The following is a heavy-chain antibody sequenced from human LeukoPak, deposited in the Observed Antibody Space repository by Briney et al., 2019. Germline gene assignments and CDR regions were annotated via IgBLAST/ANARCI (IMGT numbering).Heavy chain of an antibody. J-gene: IGHJ5*02. D-gene: IGHD3-10*01. CDR2: INAGNGNT. V-gene: IGHV1-3*01. CDR1: GYTFTSYA. CDR3: ARGKEENLLWFGELSRWGNRGGDWFDP. Sequence: ASVKVSCKASGYTFTSYAMHWVRQAPGQRLEWMGWINAGNGNTKYSQKFQGRVTITRDTSASTAYMELSSLRSEATAVYYCARGKEENLLWFGELSRWGNRGGDWFDPWGQGTLVTVSS.